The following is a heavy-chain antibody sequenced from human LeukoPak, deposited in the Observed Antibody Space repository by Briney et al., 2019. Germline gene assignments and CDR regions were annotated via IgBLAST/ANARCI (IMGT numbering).Heavy chain of an antibody. V-gene: IGHV1-69*13. CDR1: GGTFSSYA. J-gene: IGHJ4*02. D-gene: IGHD5-18*01. CDR3: ARPGEVDTAKVTFHY. Sequence: ASVKVSCKASGGTFSSYAISWVRQAPGQGLEWMGGIIPIFGTANYAQKFQGRVTITADESTSTAYMELSSLRSEDTAVYYCARPGEVDTAKVTFHYWGQGTLVTVSS. CDR2: IIPIFGTA.